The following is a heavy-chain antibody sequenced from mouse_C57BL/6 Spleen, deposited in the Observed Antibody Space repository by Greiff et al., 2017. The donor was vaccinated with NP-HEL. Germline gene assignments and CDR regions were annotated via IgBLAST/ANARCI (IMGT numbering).Heavy chain of an antibody. CDR2: IYPGDGDT. Sequence: VQLQQSGPELVKPGASVKISCKASGYAFSSSWMNWVKQRPGKGLEWIGRIYPGDGDTNYNGKFKGKATLTADKSSSTAYMQLSSLTSEDSAVYFCAITAQATGWGQGTTLTVSS. V-gene: IGHV1-82*01. D-gene: IGHD3-2*02. CDR1: GYAFSSSW. CDR3: AITAQATG. J-gene: IGHJ2*01.